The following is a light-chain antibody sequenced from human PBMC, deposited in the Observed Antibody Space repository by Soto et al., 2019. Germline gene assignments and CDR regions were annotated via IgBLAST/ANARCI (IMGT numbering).Light chain of an antibody. CDR3: QQYTSYSQA. V-gene: IGKV1-5*01. J-gene: IGKJ1*01. Sequence: DTQLTQSPSTLSAVVGDSVTITCRASQRIGKWLAWYQQKPGKAPKLLIFYGSTLESGVPSRFSGSGSGTDFSLTINSLQPDDFATYYCQQYTSYSQAFGQGTKVDIK. CDR1: QRIGKW. CDR2: YGS.